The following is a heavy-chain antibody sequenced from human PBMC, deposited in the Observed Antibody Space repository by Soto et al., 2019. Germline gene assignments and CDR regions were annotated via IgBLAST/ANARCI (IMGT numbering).Heavy chain of an antibody. CDR2: IYYSGST. D-gene: IGHD3-22*01. J-gene: IGHJ4*02. CDR1: GGSISSYY. Sequence: KPSETLSLTCTVSGGSISSYYWSWIRQPPGKGLEWIGYIYYSGSTNYNPSLKSRVTISVDTSKNQFSLKLSSVTAADTAVYYCAMTYYDSSGYIDYWGQGTLVTVSS. V-gene: IGHV4-59*01. CDR3: AMTYYDSSGYIDY.